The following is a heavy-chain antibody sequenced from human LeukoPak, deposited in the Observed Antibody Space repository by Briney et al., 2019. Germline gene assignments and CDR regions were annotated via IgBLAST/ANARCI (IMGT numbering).Heavy chain of an antibody. D-gene: IGHD6-19*01. V-gene: IGHV5-10-1*01. CDR3: ARQPGIAVADPFDF. CDR1: GYTFTSYW. J-gene: IGHJ4*02. Sequence: GESLKISCKGSGYTFTSYWISWVRQMPGKGLEWMGKIDPSDSYTIYSLSFQGHVTISGDKSISTVYLHWSSLQASDTAIYYCARQPGIAVADPFDFWGQGTLVTVSS. CDR2: IDPSDSYT.